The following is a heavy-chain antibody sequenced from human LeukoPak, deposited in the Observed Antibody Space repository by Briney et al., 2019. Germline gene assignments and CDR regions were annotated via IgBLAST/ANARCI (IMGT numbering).Heavy chain of an antibody. J-gene: IGHJ4*02. Sequence: GGSLRLSCAASGFTFSSYGMHWVRQAPGKGLEWVAVISYDGSNKYYADSVKGRFTISRDNSKNTLYLQMNSLRAEDTAVYYCARELSGSAFDYWGQGTLVTVSS. CDR2: ISYDGSNK. D-gene: IGHD3-10*01. V-gene: IGHV3-30*03. CDR3: ARELSGSAFDY. CDR1: GFTFSSYG.